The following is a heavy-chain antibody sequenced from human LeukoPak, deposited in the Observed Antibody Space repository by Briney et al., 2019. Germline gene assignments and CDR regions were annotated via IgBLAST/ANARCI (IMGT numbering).Heavy chain of an antibody. CDR1: GGSISSYY. D-gene: IGHD6-19*01. CDR2: IYTSGST. Sequence: PSETLSLTCTVSGGSISSYYWSWIRQPAGKGLEWIGRIYTSGSTNYNPSLKSRVTISADTSKNLFSLKLKSVTAADTAIYYCAKGGHSSGWFNWFDPWGQGALVIVSS. CDR3: AKGGHSSGWFNWFDP. J-gene: IGHJ5*02. V-gene: IGHV4-4*07.